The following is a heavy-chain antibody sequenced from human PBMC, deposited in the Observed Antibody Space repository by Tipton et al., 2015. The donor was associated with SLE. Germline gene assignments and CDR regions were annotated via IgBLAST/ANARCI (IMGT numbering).Heavy chain of an antibody. CDR1: GGSISSGSYY. Sequence: TLSLTCTVSGGSISSGSYYWSWIRQHPGKGLEWIGYISYSGSTYYNPSLKSRVTISVDTSKNQFSLKLSSVTAADTAVYYWARESGVRSHYCYFTAVWGKGPTVTVSS. CDR2: ISYSGST. J-gene: IGHJ6*03. CDR3: ARESGVRSHYCYFTAV. D-gene: IGHD1-26*01. V-gene: IGHV4-31*03.